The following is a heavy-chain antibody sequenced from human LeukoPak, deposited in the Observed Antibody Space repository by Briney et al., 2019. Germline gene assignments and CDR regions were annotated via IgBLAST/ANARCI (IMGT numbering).Heavy chain of an antibody. D-gene: IGHD3-22*01. CDR3: AKDRLGYDSLGKFFDY. Sequence: GGSLRLSCAASGFTFSSYAMSWVRQAPGKGLEWVSTTSYGGGRTYYADSVKGRFTISRDNSKNTLYLQMNSLRAEDTAVYYCAKDRLGYDSLGKFFDYWGQGTLVTVSS. CDR1: GFTFSSYA. V-gene: IGHV3-23*01. J-gene: IGHJ4*02. CDR2: TSYGGGRT.